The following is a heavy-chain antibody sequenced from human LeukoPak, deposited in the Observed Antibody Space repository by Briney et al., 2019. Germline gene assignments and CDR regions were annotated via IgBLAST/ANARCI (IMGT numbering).Heavy chain of an antibody. D-gene: IGHD2-21*01. J-gene: IGHJ4*02. V-gene: IGHV3-7*03. Sequence: GGSLRLSCVASGFTFSNYWMSWVRQAPGKGLEWVANINQAGSEEYYVDSVEGRFTISRDNAKTSLYLQLNSLRAEDTAVYYCAIASGGRGGLDSWGQGTLVTVSS. CDR3: AIASGGRGGLDS. CDR2: INQAGSEE. CDR1: GFTFSNYW.